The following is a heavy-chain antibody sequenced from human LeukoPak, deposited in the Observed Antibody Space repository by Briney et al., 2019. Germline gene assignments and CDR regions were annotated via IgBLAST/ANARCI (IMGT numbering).Heavy chain of an antibody. CDR2: ISYDGSNE. CDR3: AKDRPLYYFDY. V-gene: IGHV3-30*14. J-gene: IGHJ4*02. Sequence: GGSLRLPCAASGFTFSSYVMHWVRQAPGKGLEWVAIISYDGSNEYYADSVKGRFTISRDNSKNTLYLQMGSLRAEDTAVYYCAKDRPLYYFDYWGQGTLVTVSS. CDR1: GFTFSSYV.